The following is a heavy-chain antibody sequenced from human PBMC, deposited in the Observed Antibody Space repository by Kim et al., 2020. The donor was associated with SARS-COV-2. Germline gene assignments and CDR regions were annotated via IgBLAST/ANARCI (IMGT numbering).Heavy chain of an antibody. CDR1: GFIFSSYA. D-gene: IGHD6-13*01. CDR2: ISYDGSNK. Sequence: GGSLRLSCAASGFIFSSYAMHWVRQAPGKGLEWVAAISYDGSNKYYADSVKGRFTISRDNSKNTLYLQMNSLRAEDTAVYYCARGLENFRVAAAYDCWGQGTLVTVSS. V-gene: IGHV3-30*04. J-gene: IGHJ4*02. CDR3: ARGLENFRVAAAYDC.